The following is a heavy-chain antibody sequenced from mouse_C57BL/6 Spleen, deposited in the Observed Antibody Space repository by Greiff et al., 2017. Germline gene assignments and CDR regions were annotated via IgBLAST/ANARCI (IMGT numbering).Heavy chain of an antibody. Sequence: EVKLVESGGGLVKPGGSLKLSCAASGFTFSSYAMSWVRQTPEKRLEWVATISDGGSYTYYPDNVKGRFTISRDNAKNNLYLQMSHLKSEDTAMYYCAREGDGGYYAMDYWGQGTSVTVSS. CDR2: ISDGGSYT. D-gene: IGHD2-3*01. CDR3: AREGDGGYYAMDY. CDR1: GFTFSSYA. V-gene: IGHV5-4*01. J-gene: IGHJ4*01.